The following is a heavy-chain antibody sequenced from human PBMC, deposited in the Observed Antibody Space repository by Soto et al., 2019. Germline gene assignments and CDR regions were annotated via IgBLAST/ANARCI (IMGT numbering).Heavy chain of an antibody. CDR3: ARGYAAPRAAD. CDR1: GGFFSGYY. J-gene: IGHJ4*02. CDR2: INHSGST. D-gene: IGHD2-15*01. Sequence: PSETLSLTCTVYGGFFSGYYCSWIRQPPGKGLEWIGEINHSGSTSYNPSLKSRVTISVDTSKNQLSLKLSSVTAADTAVYYCARGYAAPRAADWGQGTLVTVSS. V-gene: IGHV4-34*01.